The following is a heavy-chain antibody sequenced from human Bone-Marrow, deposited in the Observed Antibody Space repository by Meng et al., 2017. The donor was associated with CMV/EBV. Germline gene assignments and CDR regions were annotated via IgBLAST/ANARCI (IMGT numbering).Heavy chain of an antibody. J-gene: IGHJ5*02. D-gene: IGHD3-3*01. CDR1: GYSFTGYY. CDR3: ARGEGLGPFWSGYLEVTEFDP. Sequence: ASVKVSCKASGYSFTGYYMHWVRQAPGQGLEWMGWVNPNSGGTNYAQKFQGRVTMTRDTSISTAYVELSRLRSDDTAVYYCARGEGLGPFWSGYLEVTEFDPWGQGTLVTVSS. V-gene: IGHV1-2*02. CDR2: VNPNSGGT.